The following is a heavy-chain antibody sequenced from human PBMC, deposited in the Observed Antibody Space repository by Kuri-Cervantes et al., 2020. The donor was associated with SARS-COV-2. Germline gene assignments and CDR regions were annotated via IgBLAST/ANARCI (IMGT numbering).Heavy chain of an antibody. V-gene: IGHV3-30-3*01. Sequence: GGSLRLSCAASGFTFSSYAMHWVRQAPGKGLEWVAVISYDGSNKYYADSVKGRFTISRDNSKNTLYLQINSLRAEDTAVYYCARDPTNYYDSSGYLDYWGQGTLVTVSS. CDR2: ISYDGSNK. D-gene: IGHD3-22*01. J-gene: IGHJ4*02. CDR3: ARDPTNYYDSSGYLDY. CDR1: GFTFSSYA.